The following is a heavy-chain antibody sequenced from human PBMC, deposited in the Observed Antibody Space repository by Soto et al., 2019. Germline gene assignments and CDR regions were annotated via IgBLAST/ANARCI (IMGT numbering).Heavy chain of an antibody. J-gene: IGHJ4*02. Sequence: DVQLLESGGGLVKPGGSLRLSCVVSGFSFSYAIIWVRQAPGKGQEWVSGITGGGNTESAASVKGRFTISIDYSKTTVYLQMNRLRAEDTAMYYCAKDAVYNDGLWLVSDWGQGTLVTVS. D-gene: IGHD2-21*01. V-gene: IGHV3-23*01. CDR3: AKDAVYNDGLWLVSD. CDR1: GFSFSYA. CDR2: ITGGGNT.